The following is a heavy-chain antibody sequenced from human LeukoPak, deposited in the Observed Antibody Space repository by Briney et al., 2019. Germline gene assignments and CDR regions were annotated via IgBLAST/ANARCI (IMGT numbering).Heavy chain of an antibody. D-gene: IGHD3-22*01. CDR1: GFTFSSYA. V-gene: IGHV3-23*01. CDR3: AKDCSGYYYRPQDY. CDR2: ISGSGGST. J-gene: IGHJ4*02. Sequence: GGSLRLSCAASGFTFSSYAMSWVRQAPGRGLEWVSAISGSGGSTYYADSVKGRFTISRDNHKNTLYLHMNSLRAENTAVYYSAKDCSGYYYRPQDYWGQGTLVTVSS.